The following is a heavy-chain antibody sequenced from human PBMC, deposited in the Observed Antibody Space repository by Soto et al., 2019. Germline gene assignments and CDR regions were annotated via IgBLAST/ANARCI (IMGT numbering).Heavy chain of an antibody. D-gene: IGHD6-6*01. CDR3: ARDGTESAEYSSSSPPYYYYGMDV. CDR2: TYYRSKWYN. J-gene: IGHJ6*02. Sequence: SHTLSLTCAISGYSVSSNSAAWNLIRQCPSRGLEWLGRTYYRSKWYNDYAVSVKSRITINPDTSKNQFSLQLNSVTPEDTAVYYCARDGTESAEYSSSSPPYYYYGMDVWGQGTTVTVSS. CDR1: GYSVSSNSAA. V-gene: IGHV6-1*01.